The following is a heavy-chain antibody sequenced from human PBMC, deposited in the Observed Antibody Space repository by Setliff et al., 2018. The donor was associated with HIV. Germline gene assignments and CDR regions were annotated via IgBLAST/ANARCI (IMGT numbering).Heavy chain of an antibody. CDR3: ARGGYSSSWYTYYGMDV. V-gene: IGHV4-39*01. CDR1: GASIDSVFHY. D-gene: IGHD6-13*01. Sequence: SETLSLTCTVSGASIDSVFHYWGWIRQSPGKGLEWIASLYSTWSTYYNPSLKGRLTISAGPSKSQFSLKLSSVTAADTAVYYCARGGYSSSWYTYYGMDVWGQGTTVTVSS. J-gene: IGHJ6*02. CDR2: LYSTWST.